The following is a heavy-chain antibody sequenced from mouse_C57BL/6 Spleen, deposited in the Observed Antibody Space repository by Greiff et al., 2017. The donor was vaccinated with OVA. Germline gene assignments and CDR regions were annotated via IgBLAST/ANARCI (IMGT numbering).Heavy chain of an antibody. CDR1: GYAFSSYW. D-gene: IGHD1-1*01. CDR2: IYPGDGDT. Sequence: QVQLKQSGAELVKPGASVKISCKASGYAFSSYWMNWVKQRPGKGLEWIGQIYPGDGDTNYNGKFKGKATLTADKSSSTAYMQLSSLTSEDSAVYFCARPTTVVATGAMDYWGQGTSVTVSS. V-gene: IGHV1-80*01. CDR3: ARPTTVVATGAMDY. J-gene: IGHJ4*01.